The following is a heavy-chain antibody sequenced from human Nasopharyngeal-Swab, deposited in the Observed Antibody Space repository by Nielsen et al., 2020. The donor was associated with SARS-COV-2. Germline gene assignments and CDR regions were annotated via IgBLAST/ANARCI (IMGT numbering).Heavy chain of an antibody. CDR2: IKQDGSEK. CDR3: ARDLHCSGGSCYSYGMDV. Sequence: GEALKISWAASGFTFSSYEMNWVRQGPGKGLEWVANIKQDGSEKYYVDSVKGRFTISRDNAKNSLYLQMNSLRAEDTAVYYCARDLHCSGGSCYSYGMDVWGQGTTVTVSS. CDR1: GFTFSSYE. V-gene: IGHV3-7*01. J-gene: IGHJ6*02. D-gene: IGHD2-15*01.